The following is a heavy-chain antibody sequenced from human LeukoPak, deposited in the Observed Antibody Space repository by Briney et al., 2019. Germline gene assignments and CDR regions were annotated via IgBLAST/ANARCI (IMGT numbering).Heavy chain of an antibody. CDR1: GFTFTNAY. V-gene: IGHV3-15*01. Sequence: GGSLRLSCAASGFTFTNAYMSWVRQAPGKGLEWIGRIKSKTDGGTTDYAAPVKGRFTISRDDSKNTLFLQMDSLKTEDTAVYYCTTEPILAPGSIDYWGRGTLVTVSS. J-gene: IGHJ4*02. CDR3: TTEPILAPGSIDY. CDR2: IKSKTDGGTT. D-gene: IGHD3-3*02.